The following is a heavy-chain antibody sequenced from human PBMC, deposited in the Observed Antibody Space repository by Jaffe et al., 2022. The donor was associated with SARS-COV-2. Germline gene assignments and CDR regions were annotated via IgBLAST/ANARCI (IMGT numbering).Heavy chain of an antibody. CDR3: AKTPGLLPTMAGWPIFDY. Sequence: EVQLVESGGGLVQPGGSLRLSCAASGFTFSSYVMSWVRQAPGKGLEWVSTLRGDGGSTSYVDSVKGRFTISRDNSKNTLYLQMNSLRAEDTAVYYCAKTPGLLPTMAGWPIFDYWGQGTLVTVSS. J-gene: IGHJ4*02. CDR2: LRGDGGST. D-gene: IGHD5-12*01. V-gene: IGHV3-23*04. CDR1: GFTFSSYV.